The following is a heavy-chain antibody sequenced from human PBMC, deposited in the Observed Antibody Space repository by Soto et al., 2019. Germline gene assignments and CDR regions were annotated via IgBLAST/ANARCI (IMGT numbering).Heavy chain of an antibody. V-gene: IGHV1-18*01. J-gene: IGHJ5*02. Sequence: GASVKVSFKASGYTFSSYAMHWVRQAPGQRLEWLGWISAYNGNTKYAQKFQGRVTLTTDTSTSTAYMELTSLRSDDTAVYYCARDQAERISMIVVVPFDPWGQGTLVTVSS. CDR2: ISAYNGNT. D-gene: IGHD3-22*01. CDR1: GYTFSSYA. CDR3: ARDQAERISMIVVVPFDP.